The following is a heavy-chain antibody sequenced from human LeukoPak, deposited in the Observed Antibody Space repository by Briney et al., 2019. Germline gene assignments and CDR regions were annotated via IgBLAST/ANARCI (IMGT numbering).Heavy chain of an antibody. CDR2: INPNSGDT. CDR1: GYTFIGYY. D-gene: IGHD6-13*01. J-gene: IGHJ4*02. Sequence: ASVKVSCKASGYTFIGYYMHWVRLAPGQGLEWMGWINPNSGDTDYAQKFQGRVTMTRDTSISTAYLELSRLTSDDTAVYYCAMPKQLVLFDYWGQGTLVTVSS. CDR3: AMPKQLVLFDY. V-gene: IGHV1-2*02.